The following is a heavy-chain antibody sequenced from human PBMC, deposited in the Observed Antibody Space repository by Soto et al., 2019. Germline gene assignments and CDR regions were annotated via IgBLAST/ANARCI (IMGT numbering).Heavy chain of an antibody. V-gene: IGHV4-34*01. CDR1: GGSFSGYY. J-gene: IGHJ5*02. Sequence: SETLSLTCAVYGGSFSGYYWSWIRQPPGKGLEWIGEINHSGSTNYNPSLKSRVTISVDTSKNQFSLKLSSVTAADTAVYYCARGGYSGYAGSWFDPWGQGTLVTVSS. CDR3: ARGGYSGYAGSWFDP. CDR2: INHSGST. D-gene: IGHD5-12*01.